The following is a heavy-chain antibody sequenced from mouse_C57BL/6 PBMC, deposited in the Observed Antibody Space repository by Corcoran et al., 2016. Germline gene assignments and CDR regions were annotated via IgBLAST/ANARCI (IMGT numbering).Heavy chain of an antibody. D-gene: IGHD2-4*01. CDR3: ARSGLDYAMDY. CDR2: IYPGDGDT. Sequence: QVQLQQSGAELVKPGASVKISCKASGYAFSNYWMNWVKQRPGKGLEWIGQIYPGDGDTNYNGKFKGKATLTADKSSSTAYMQHSSLTSEDSAVYFCARSGLDYAMDYWCQGTSVTVSS. J-gene: IGHJ4*01. V-gene: IGHV1-80*01. CDR1: GYAFSNYW.